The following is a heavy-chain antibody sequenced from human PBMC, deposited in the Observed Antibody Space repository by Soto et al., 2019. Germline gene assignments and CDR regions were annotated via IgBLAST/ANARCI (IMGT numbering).Heavy chain of an antibody. CDR3: ASGCSNGVCPRWADFFYGLEV. D-gene: IGHD2-8*01. CDR1: GFTFSSYT. J-gene: IGHJ6*02. CDR2: ISDSADYI. V-gene: IGHV3-21*01. Sequence: GGSLRLSCSASGFTFSSYTMNWVRQAPGKGLEWVSSISDSADYIYYAGSLKGRFTIPRDNAKNSLYLQMNSLRTEDTALFFCASGCSNGVCPRWADFFYGLEVWGRGAMVTVSS.